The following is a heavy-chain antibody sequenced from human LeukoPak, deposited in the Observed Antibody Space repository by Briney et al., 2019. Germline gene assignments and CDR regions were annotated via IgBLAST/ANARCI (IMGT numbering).Heavy chain of an antibody. CDR1: GGSISSHY. CDR3: ARGASGYAVPFDY. Sequence: SETLSLTCTVSGGSISSHYWSWIRQPPGKGLEWIGYIYHSGSTSYNPSLKSRVTISVDTSKNQFSLKLSSVTAADTAVYYCARGASGYAVPFDYWGQGTLVTVSS. D-gene: IGHD5-12*01. V-gene: IGHV4-59*11. CDR2: IYHSGST. J-gene: IGHJ4*02.